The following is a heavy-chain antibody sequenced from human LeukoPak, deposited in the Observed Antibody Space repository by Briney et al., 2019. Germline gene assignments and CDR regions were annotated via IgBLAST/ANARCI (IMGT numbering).Heavy chain of an antibody. J-gene: IGHJ5*02. CDR3: ARVIGIAVAPFDP. Sequence: GASVTVSCKASGYTFTSYGISWVRQAPGQGLEWMGWISAYNGNTNYAQKLQGRVTMTTDTSTSTANMELRSLRSDDTAVYYCARVIGIAVAPFDPWGQGTLVTVSS. D-gene: IGHD6-19*01. CDR1: GYTFTSYG. V-gene: IGHV1-18*01. CDR2: ISAYNGNT.